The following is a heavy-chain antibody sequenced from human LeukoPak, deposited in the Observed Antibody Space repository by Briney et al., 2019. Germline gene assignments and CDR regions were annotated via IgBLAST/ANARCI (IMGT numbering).Heavy chain of an antibody. J-gene: IGHJ6*03. V-gene: IGHV4-61*02. CDR1: GGSISSGSYY. CDR3: ARGGTIFGVAYYYYMDV. Sequence: SETLSLTCTVSGGSISSGSYYWSWIRQPAGKGLEWIGRIYTSGSTNYNPSLKSRVTISVDTSKNQFSLKLSSVTAADTAVYYCARGGTIFGVAYYYYMDVWGKGTTVTVSS. CDR2: IYTSGST. D-gene: IGHD3-3*01.